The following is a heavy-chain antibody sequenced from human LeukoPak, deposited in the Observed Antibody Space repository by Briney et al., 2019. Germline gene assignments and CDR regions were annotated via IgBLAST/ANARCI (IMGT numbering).Heavy chain of an antibody. V-gene: IGHV4-30-4*08. D-gene: IGHD3-3*02. CDR2: IYYSGST. J-gene: IGHJ5*02. CDR3: ARVSYICWFDP. Sequence: SQTLSLTCTVSGGSISSGDYHWSSIRQPPGKGLDWIGYIYYSGSTYYNPSLKSRVTISVNKYKNQFTLKLRSGATADPAVYYCARVSYICWFDPWGQGTLVTVSS. CDR1: GGSISSGDYH.